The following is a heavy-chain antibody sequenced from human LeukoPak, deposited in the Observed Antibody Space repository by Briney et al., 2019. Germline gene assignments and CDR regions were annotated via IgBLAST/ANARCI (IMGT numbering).Heavy chain of an antibody. V-gene: IGHV3-53*05. D-gene: IGHD4-23*01. J-gene: IGHJ4*02. CDR2: IYTDGST. CDR3: TDAVAG. Sequence: GGSLRLSCAASGFSVGNNYVTWVRQPPGKGLEWVSVIYTDGSTYYADSVKGRFIISRDSSKNTLYLQMNSLRAEDTAVYYCTDAVAGWGQGTLVTASS. CDR1: GFSVGNNY.